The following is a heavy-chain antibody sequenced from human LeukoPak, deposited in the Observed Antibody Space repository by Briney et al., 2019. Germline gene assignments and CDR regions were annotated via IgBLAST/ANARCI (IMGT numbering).Heavy chain of an antibody. V-gene: IGHV3-11*01. D-gene: IGHD4-17*01. CDR1: GFTFSDYY. CDR2: ISSSGSTI. CDR3: ERDAYGDYDFDY. J-gene: IGHJ4*02. Sequence: GGSLRLSCAASGFTFSDYYMSWIRQAPGKGLGWVSYISSSGSTIYYADSVKGRFTISRDNAKNSLYLQMNSMRAEDTAVYYCERDAYGDYDFDYWGQGTLVTVSS.